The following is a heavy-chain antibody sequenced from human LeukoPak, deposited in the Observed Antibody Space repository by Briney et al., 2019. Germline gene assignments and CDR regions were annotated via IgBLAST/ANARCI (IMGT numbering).Heavy chain of an antibody. CDR1: GFTFSSYW. V-gene: IGHV3-74*01. D-gene: IGHD5-18*01. CDR3: AREYSYGPTSPKYYYYYYMDV. Sequence: PGGSLRLSCAASGFTFSSYWMHWVRQAPGKGLVWVSRINSDGSSTSYADSVKGRFTISRDNSKNTLYLQMNSLRAEDTAVYYCAREYSYGPTSPKYYYYYYMDVWGKGTTVTVSS. J-gene: IGHJ6*03. CDR2: INSDGSST.